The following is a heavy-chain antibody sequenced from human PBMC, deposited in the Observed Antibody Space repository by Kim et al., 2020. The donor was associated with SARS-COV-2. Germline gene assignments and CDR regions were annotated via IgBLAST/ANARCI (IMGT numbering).Heavy chain of an antibody. J-gene: IGHJ3*02. Sequence: GGSLRLSCAASGFTFSDYYMSWIRQAPGKGLEWVSYISSSGSTIYYADSVKGRFTISRDNAKNSLYLQMNSLRAEDTAVYYCARDRGSGWYFSAFDIWGQGTMVTVSS. CDR2: ISSSGSTI. D-gene: IGHD6-19*01. CDR3: ARDRGSGWYFSAFDI. V-gene: IGHV3-11*01. CDR1: GFTFSDYY.